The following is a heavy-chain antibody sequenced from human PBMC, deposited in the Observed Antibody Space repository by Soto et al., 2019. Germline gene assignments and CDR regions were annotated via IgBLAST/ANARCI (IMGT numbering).Heavy chain of an antibody. CDR1: GYMFTGYH. CDR3: ATDRVAFDM. Sequence: SVKVSRKASGYMFTGYHIHWVRQAPGQGLEWMGWINPKSGGTKYAEKFQGRVSMTGDTSITTAYLELSSLTSDDTAVYYCATDRVAFDMWGQGTKVTVSS. J-gene: IGHJ3*02. D-gene: IGHD3-22*01. V-gene: IGHV1-2*02. CDR2: INPKSGGT.